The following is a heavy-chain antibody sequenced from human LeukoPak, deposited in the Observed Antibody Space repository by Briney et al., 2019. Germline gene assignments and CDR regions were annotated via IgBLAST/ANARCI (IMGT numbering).Heavy chain of an antibody. D-gene: IGHD2-21*02. J-gene: IGHJ1*01. CDR1: GFAFDDYA. Sequence: HPGGSLRLSCAASGFAFDDYAMHWVRQAPGKGLEWVSVIYSGSSADYADSVKGRFTISRDNSKNTLYLQMNSLRAEDTAVYYCATGGDHPYWGPGTLVTVSS. CDR3: ATGGDHPY. CDR2: IYSGSSA. V-gene: IGHV3-53*01.